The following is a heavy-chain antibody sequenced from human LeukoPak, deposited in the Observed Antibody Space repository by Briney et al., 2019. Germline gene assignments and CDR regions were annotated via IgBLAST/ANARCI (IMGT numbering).Heavy chain of an antibody. J-gene: IGHJ4*02. CDR1: GYTFTSYG. CDR2: ISAYNGNT. D-gene: IGHD5-12*01. CDR3: ARDHWLRFGDNYFDY. Sequence: ASVKVSCKASGYTFTSYGISWVRQAPGQGLEWMGWISAYNGNTNYAQKLQGRVTMTTDTSTSTAYMELRSLRSDDTAVYYRARDHWLRFGDNYFDYWGQGTLVTVSS. V-gene: IGHV1-18*01.